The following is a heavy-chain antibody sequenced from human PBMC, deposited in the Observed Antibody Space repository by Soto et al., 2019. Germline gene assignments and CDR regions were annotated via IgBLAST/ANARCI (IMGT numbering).Heavy chain of an antibody. Sequence: PRGSLRLSCAASGFTFSNAWMSWVRQATGKGLEWVGRIKSKTDGGTTDYAAPVKGRFTISRDDSKNTLYLQMNSLKTEDTAVYYCTTALTNYDSSGYPCDYWGQGTLVTVSS. CDR3: TTALTNYDSSGYPCDY. CDR1: GFTFSNAW. V-gene: IGHV3-15*01. D-gene: IGHD3-22*01. J-gene: IGHJ4*02. CDR2: IKSKTDGGTT.